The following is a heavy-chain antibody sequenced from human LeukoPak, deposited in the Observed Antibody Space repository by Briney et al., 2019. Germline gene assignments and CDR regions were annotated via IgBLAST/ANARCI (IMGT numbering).Heavy chain of an antibody. J-gene: IGHJ4*02. V-gene: IGHV1-8*03. D-gene: IGHD2-2*01. CDR2: MNPNSGNT. CDR1: GYTFTSYD. Sequence: GASVKVSCKASGYTFTSYDINWVRQATGQGLEWMGWMNPNSGNTGYAQKFQGRVTITRNTSISTAYMELSSLRSEDTAVYHCARPQRRGPAAIGYWGQGTLVTVSS. CDR3: ARPQRRGPAAIGY.